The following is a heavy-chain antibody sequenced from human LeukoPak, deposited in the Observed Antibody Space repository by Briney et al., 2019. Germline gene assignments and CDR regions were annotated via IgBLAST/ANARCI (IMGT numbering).Heavy chain of an antibody. V-gene: IGHV3-33*01. J-gene: IGHJ4*02. CDR3: ARDRDTIAVAGLDY. D-gene: IGHD6-19*01. CDR1: GFAFSSYG. CDR2: IWYDGSNK. Sequence: GGSLRLSCAASGFAFSSYGMRWVRQAPGKGLEWVAVIWYDGSNKYYADSVKGRFTISRDNSKNTLYLQMNSLRAEDTAVYYCARDRDTIAVAGLDYWGQGTLVTVSS.